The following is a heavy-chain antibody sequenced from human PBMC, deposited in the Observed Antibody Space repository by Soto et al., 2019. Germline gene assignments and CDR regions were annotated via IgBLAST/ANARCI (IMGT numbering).Heavy chain of an antibody. V-gene: IGHV4-31*03. CDR2: IYYSGNT. CDR3: ARGPSTNAYLDY. D-gene: IGHD1-1*01. J-gene: IGHJ4*02. CDR1: GGSISSGGYY. Sequence: PSETLSLTCTVSGGSISSGGYYWSWIRQHPGKGLEWIGYIYYSGNTNYNPSLKSRVTISIDKSNNQFSLNLRSVTAADTAVYYCARGPSTNAYLDYWGQGTLVTVSS.